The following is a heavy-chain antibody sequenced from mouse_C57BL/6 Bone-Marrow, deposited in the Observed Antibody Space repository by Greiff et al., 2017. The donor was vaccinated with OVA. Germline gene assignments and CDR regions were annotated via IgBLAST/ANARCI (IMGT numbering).Heavy chain of an antibody. CDR3: ARGGGYYYGSSPAWFAY. Sequence: VQLQQPGAELVRPGTSVKLSCKASGYTFTSYWMHWVKQRPGQGLEWIGVIDPSDSYTNYNQKFKGKATLTVDTSSSTAYMQLSSLTSEDSAVYYCARGGGYYYGSSPAWFAYWGQGTLVTVSA. J-gene: IGHJ3*01. V-gene: IGHV1-59*01. D-gene: IGHD1-1*01. CDR2: IDPSDSYT. CDR1: GYTFTSYW.